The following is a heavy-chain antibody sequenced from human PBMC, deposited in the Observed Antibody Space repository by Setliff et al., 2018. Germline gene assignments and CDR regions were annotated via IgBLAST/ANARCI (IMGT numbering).Heavy chain of an antibody. J-gene: IGHJ6*03. V-gene: IGHV4-4*07. D-gene: IGHD6-19*01. CDR1: GGSINNYY. Sequence: KTSETLSLTCTVSGGSINNYYWTWTRRPAGKGLEWIGRIYTSGSTNYNPSLKSRVTMSVDTSKNQFSLKLSSVTAADTAVYYCAREQWLDPPGYYYMDVWAKGTTVTVSS. CDR2: IYTSGST. CDR3: AREQWLDPPGYYYMDV.